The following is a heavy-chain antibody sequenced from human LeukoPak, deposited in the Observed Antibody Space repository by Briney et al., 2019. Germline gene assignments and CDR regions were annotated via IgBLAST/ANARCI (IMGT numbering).Heavy chain of an antibody. CDR1: GYTFTSYD. CDR3: ASLGNSPGHYFDY. V-gene: IGHV1-69*13. Sequence: GASVKVSCKASGYTFTSYDISWVRQAPGQGLEWMGGIIPIFGTANYAQKFQGRVAITADESTSTAYMELSSLRSEDTAVYYCASLGNSPGHYFDYWGQGTLVTVSS. CDR2: IIPIFGTA. J-gene: IGHJ4*02. D-gene: IGHD1-26*01.